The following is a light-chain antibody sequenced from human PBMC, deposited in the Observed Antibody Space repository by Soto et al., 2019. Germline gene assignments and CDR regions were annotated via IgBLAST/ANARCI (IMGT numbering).Light chain of an antibody. J-gene: IGLJ1*01. Sequence: QSVLTQPRSVSGSPGQSVTISCTGTSSDVGLYNYVSWYQQHPGKAPKVMIYDVSERPSGVPDRFSGSKSGDTASLTISGLQDEDEADYYCCSYAGSPRYVFGTGTKVTVL. CDR1: SSDVGLYNY. CDR2: DVS. CDR3: CSYAGSPRYV. V-gene: IGLV2-11*01.